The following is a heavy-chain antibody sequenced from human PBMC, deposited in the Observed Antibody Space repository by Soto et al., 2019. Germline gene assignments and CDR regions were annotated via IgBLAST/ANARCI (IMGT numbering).Heavy chain of an antibody. J-gene: IGHJ4*02. CDR1: EFTLSELS. V-gene: IGHV1-24*01. Sequence: ASVKVSCKVSEFTLSELSMHWVRQAPGKGLEWMGGSDPEDGETFSAQKFQGRVTMTEDTSTDTAYMELSSLRSEDTAVYYCAAHLRYFDLIYWGQGALVTVSS. CDR2: SDPEDGET. CDR3: AAHLRYFDLIY. D-gene: IGHD3-9*01.